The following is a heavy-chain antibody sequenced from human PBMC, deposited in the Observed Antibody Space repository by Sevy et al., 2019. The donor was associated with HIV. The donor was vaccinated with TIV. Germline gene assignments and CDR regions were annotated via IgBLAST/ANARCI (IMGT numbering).Heavy chain of an antibody. J-gene: IGHJ6*02. CDR1: GFTFSTYG. Sequence: GGSLRLSCAASGFTFSTYGMHWVRQAPGKGLEWVAVISYNGVSKFHTDSVKGRFTISRDNSKSTQYLQMNSLRVEDTAVYYCARDFTRFYGMDVGGQGTTVTVSS. V-gene: IGHV3-30*03. CDR3: ARDFTRFYGMDV. CDR2: ISYNGVSK.